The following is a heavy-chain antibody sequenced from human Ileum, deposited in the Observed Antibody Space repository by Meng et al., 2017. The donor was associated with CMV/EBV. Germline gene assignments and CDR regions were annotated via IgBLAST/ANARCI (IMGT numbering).Heavy chain of an antibody. CDR3: ARTTTVTTFWFDL. J-gene: IGHJ5*02. CDR2: IYPGDSDT. CDR1: GYSFTSHW. D-gene: IGHD4-11*01. Sequence: KVSCKGSGYSFTSHWIGWVRQMPGKGLEWMGIIYPGDSDTRYSPSFQGQVTISADKSISTAYLLWNSLKASDTAMYYCARTTTVTTFWFDLWGQGTLVTVSS. V-gene: IGHV5-51*01.